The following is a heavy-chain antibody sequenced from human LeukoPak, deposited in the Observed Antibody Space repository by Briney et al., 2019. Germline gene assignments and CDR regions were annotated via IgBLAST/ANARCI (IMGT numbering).Heavy chain of an antibody. J-gene: IGHJ4*02. Sequence: AGRSLRLSRAASGFTFSYYTMHWVRQAPGKGLEWVAVISYDGSNKYYADSVKGRFTISRDNSKNTLYLQMNSLRAEDTAVYYCARVLNYYDSSGYYFSYWGQGTLVTVSS. CDR3: ARVLNYYDSSGYYFSY. CDR1: GFTFSYYT. CDR2: ISYDGSNK. V-gene: IGHV3-30-3*01. D-gene: IGHD3-22*01.